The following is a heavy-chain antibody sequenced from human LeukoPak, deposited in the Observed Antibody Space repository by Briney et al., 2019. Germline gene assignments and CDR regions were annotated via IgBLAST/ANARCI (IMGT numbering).Heavy chain of an antibody. D-gene: IGHD3-3*01. CDR2: INHSGST. CDR3: ARVGITIFGNYYGMDV. J-gene: IGHJ6*02. Sequence: PSETLSLTCAVYGGSFSGYYWSWIRQPPGKGLEWIGEINHSGSTNYNPSLKSRVTISVDTSKNQFSLKLSSVTAADTAVYYCARVGITIFGNYYGMDVWGQGTTVTVSS. V-gene: IGHV4-34*01. CDR1: GGSFSGYY.